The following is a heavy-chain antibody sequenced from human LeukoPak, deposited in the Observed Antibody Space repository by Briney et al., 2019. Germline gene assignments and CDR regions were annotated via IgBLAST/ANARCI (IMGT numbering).Heavy chain of an antibody. CDR3: ARGGKTVASTGAWF. CDR1: GYTFTEYG. Sequence: ASVKVSCKASGYTFTEYGITWVRQAPGQGLEWMGWISAYNGNTNYAQKIQGRVTMTTDTSTSTAYMELRSLRSDDTAVYYCARGGKTVASTGAWFWGQGTLVTVSS. D-gene: IGHD6-19*01. J-gene: IGHJ4*02. CDR2: ISAYNGNT. V-gene: IGHV1-18*01.